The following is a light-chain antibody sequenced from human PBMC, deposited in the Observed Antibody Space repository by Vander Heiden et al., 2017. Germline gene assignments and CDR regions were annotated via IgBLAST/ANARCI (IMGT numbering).Light chain of an antibody. V-gene: IGKV3-15*01. CDR3: QQYNNWPLWT. CDR2: GAS. J-gene: IGKJ1*01. Sequence: EMVMTQSAVTLSVSPGERASLSCRASQSVSSDLAWYQQKPGRAPRLLIYGASTRATGIPARVSGSGCGTEFTLTISSRQSEDFAVYYCQQYNNWPLWTFGQGTKVEIK. CDR1: QSVSSD.